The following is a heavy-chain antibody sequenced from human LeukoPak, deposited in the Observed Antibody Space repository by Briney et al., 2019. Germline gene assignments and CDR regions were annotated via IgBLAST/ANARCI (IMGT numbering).Heavy chain of an antibody. J-gene: IGHJ4*02. CDR1: GGSISNSY. V-gene: IGHV4-59*08. CDR3: ARQGGALRPIDY. Sequence: PSETLSLTCTVSGGSISNSYWSWIRQPPGKGLEWIVYMYNSGSTNYNPSLKSRVTISVDTSKNQFSLKLSSVTAADTAVYYCARQGGALRPIDYWGQGTLVTVSS. D-gene: IGHD3-16*01. CDR2: MYNSGST.